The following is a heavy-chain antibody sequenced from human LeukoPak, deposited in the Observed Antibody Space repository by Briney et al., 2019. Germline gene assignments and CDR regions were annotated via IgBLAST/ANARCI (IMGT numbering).Heavy chain of an antibody. D-gene: IGHD6-19*01. CDR3: ARHHPFRWLEKYYFYY. CDR2: IYTSGST. Sequence: PSETLSVTCTVPGGSISSYYWSWVRQPAGEGLEWIGRIYTSGSTNYNPSLKSRVTISVDTSKNQFSLKLSSVTAADTAVYYCARHHPFRWLEKYYFYYWGQGTLVTVSS. J-gene: IGHJ4*02. V-gene: IGHV4-4*07. CDR1: GGSISSYY.